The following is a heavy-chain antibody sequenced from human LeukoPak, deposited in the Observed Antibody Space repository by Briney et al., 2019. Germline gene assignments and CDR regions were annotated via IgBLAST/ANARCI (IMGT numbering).Heavy chain of an antibody. CDR1: GGSFSGYY. Sequence: SETLSLTCAVYGGSFSGYYWSWIRQPPGKGLEWIGEINHSGSTNYNPSLKSRVTISVDTSKNQFSLKLSSVTAADTAVYYCARGFSSSNSTTQFGYWGQGTLVTVSS. V-gene: IGHV4-34*01. CDR2: INHSGST. J-gene: IGHJ4*02. CDR3: ARGFSSSNSTTQFGY. D-gene: IGHD6-13*01.